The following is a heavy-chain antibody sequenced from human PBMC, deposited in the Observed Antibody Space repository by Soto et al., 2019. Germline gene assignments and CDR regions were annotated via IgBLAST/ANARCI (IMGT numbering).Heavy chain of an antibody. Sequence: SVKVSCKASGFTFTSSAVQWVRQARGQRLEWIGWIVVGSGNTNYAQKFQERVTITRGMSTSTAYMELSSLRSEDTAGYYCGAETYYDFWSGYPNFDYWGQGTLVTVSS. CDR1: GFTFTSSA. J-gene: IGHJ4*02. D-gene: IGHD3-3*01. CDR2: IVVGSGNT. V-gene: IGHV1-58*01. CDR3: GAETYYDFWSGYPNFDY.